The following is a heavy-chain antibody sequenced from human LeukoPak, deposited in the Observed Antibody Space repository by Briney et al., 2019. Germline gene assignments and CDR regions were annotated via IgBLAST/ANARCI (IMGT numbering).Heavy chain of an antibody. J-gene: IGHJ6*03. CDR2: IYSGGST. V-gene: IGHV3-53*01. CDR3: ARGKRGYSYGDYYYYMDV. CDR1: GFTVSSNY. Sequence: GGSLRLSXAASGFTVSSNYMSWVRQAPGKGLEWVSVIYSGGSTYYADSVKGRFTISRDNSKNTLYLQMNSLRAEDTAVYYCARGKRGYSYGDYYYYMDVWGNGTTVTVSS. D-gene: IGHD5-18*01.